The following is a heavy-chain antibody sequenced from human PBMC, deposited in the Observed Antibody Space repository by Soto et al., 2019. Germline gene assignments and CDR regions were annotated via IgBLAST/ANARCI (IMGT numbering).Heavy chain of an antibody. CDR1: GVTFSNYW. V-gene: IGHV3-7*01. Sequence: GGSLRLSCAACGVTFSNYWMSWVRQAPGKGLEWVANIKQDGSEIDSVDSMKGRFTISRDNAKNSVYLQINSLRAEDTAVYYCARIGYSSSSFDYWGQGTLVTVSS. D-gene: IGHD6-6*01. CDR3: ARIGYSSSSFDY. CDR2: IKQDGSEI. J-gene: IGHJ4*02.